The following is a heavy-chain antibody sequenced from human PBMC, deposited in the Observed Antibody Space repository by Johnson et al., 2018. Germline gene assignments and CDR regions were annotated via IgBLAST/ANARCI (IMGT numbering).Heavy chain of an antibody. V-gene: IGHV4-34*01. J-gene: IGHJ3*01. Sequence: QVQLQQWGPGLVKPSETLSLTCGVFGGPFSGFSWAWIRQAPGKGREWIGEIYYTGTTTYNPNLPSRLSLSLDPSKRQVSLRLTSVTAADTGVYYWARVPSQYFDVWGQGTLVTVSS. CDR2: IYYTGTT. CDR1: GGPFSGFS. CDR3: ARVPSQYFDV. D-gene: IGHD2-2*01.